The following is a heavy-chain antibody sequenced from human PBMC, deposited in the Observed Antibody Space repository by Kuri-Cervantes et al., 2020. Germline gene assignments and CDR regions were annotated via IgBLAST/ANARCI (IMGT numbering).Heavy chain of an antibody. J-gene: IGHJ5*02. V-gene: IGHV2-5*02. CDR2: IYWDDDK. CDR1: GFSLTTSGLG. CDR3: AHYTYCGGDCWFDP. Sequence: SGPTLVKPTQTLTLTCTFSGFSLTTSGLGVGWIRQPPRKALEWLALIYWDDDKRYSPSLKSRLTITKDTSKNQVVLTMTNMDPVDTATYYCAHYTYCGGDCWFDPWGQGTLVTVSS. D-gene: IGHD2-21*02.